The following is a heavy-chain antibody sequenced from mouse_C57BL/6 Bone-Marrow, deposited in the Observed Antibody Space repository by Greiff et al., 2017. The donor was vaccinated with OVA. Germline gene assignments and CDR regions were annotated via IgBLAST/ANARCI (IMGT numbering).Heavy chain of an antibody. CDR3: ARIYYDYVAWFGY. Sequence: QVQLQQPGAELVKPGASVKLSCKASGYTFTSYWMHWVKQRPGQGLEWIGMIHPNSGSTNYNEKFKSKATLTVDKSSSTAYMQLSSLTSEDSAVYYCARIYYDYVAWFGYWGQGTLVTVSA. CDR2: IHPNSGST. D-gene: IGHD2-4*01. CDR1: GYTFTSYW. V-gene: IGHV1-64*01. J-gene: IGHJ3*01.